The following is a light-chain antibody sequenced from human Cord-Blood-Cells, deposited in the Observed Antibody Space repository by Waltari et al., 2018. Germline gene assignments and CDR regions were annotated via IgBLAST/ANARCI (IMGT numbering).Light chain of an antibody. CDR2: EDS. V-gene: IGLV3-10*01. Sequence: SYELTQPPSVSVSPGQTARITCSGGALPKKYAYCYQQKSGQAPVLVIYEDSKRPSGIPERCSGSSSGTMATLTISGAQVEDEADYYCYSTDSSGNHRVFGGGTKLTVL. J-gene: IGLJ2*01. CDR3: YSTDSSGNHRV. CDR1: ALPKKY.